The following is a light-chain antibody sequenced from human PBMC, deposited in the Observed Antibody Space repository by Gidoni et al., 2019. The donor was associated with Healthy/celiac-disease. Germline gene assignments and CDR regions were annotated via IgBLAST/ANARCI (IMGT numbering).Light chain of an antibody. Sequence: DIKMTQSPSSLSASVGDRVTITCRASQSISNYLNWYQQKPGKAPKLLIYAASSLQSGVPSRFSGSGSGTDFTLTISSLQPEDFASYYCQQTYITPWTFGQGTKVEIK. V-gene: IGKV1-39*01. CDR2: AAS. CDR1: QSISNY. CDR3: QQTYITPWT. J-gene: IGKJ1*01.